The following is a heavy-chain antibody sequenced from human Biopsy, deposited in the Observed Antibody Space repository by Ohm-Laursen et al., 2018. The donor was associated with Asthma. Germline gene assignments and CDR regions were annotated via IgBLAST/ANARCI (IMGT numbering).Heavy chain of an antibody. CDR1: GFTFDDYG. Sequence: PRLSCTASGFTFDDYGMHWVRQAPGKGLEWVSGISWNSGSIGYADSVKGRFTISRDNAKNSLYLQMNSLRVEDTALYYCAKATLGDIGKDYWGQGTLVTVSS. V-gene: IGHV3-9*01. D-gene: IGHD2-21*01. J-gene: IGHJ4*02. CDR3: AKATLGDIGKDY. CDR2: ISWNSGSI.